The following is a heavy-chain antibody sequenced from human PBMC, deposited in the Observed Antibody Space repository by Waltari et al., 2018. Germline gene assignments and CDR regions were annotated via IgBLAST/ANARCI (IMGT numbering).Heavy chain of an antibody. Sequence: QVQLVQSGAEVKKPGASLKVSCKASGYPCPAYSLHNVRQYPVQGIEWMGWVNPNSGGTNYAQKWQGRVTMTRDTSISTAYMELSRLRSDDTAVYYCARGITIFGVVTVRVFGMDVWGQGTTVTVSS. V-gene: IGHV1-2*02. CDR2: VNPNSGGT. CDR1: GYPCPAYS. CDR3: ARGITIFGVVTVRVFGMDV. J-gene: IGHJ6*02. D-gene: IGHD3-3*01.